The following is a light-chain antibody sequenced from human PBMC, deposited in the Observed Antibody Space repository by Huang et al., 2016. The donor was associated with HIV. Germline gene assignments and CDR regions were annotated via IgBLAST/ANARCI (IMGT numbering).Light chain of an antibody. Sequence: IQMTQSPTSLSASIGDRVSIACRASQNINTYLNWYQQKRGKSPKLLISSASTLHSGVPSRFSGSGSGTDFTLTIRGLQLDDFATYYCQQSYSALSSFGPGTRL. CDR1: QNINTY. J-gene: IGKJ5*01. CDR3: QQSYSALSS. CDR2: SAS. V-gene: IGKV1-39*01.